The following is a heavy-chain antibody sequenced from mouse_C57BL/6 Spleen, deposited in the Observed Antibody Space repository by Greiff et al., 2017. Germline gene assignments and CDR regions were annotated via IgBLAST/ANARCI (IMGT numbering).Heavy chain of an antibody. CDR2: ISSGSSTI. CDR3: ARHDYYAMDY. J-gene: IGHJ4*01. CDR1: GFTFSDYG. Sequence: EVPLVESGGGLVKPGGSLKLSCAASGFTFSDYGMHWVRQAPEKGLEWVAYISSGSSTIYYADTVKGRFTISRDNAKNTLFLQMTSLRSEDTAMYYCARHDYYAMDYWGQGTSVTVSS. V-gene: IGHV5-17*01.